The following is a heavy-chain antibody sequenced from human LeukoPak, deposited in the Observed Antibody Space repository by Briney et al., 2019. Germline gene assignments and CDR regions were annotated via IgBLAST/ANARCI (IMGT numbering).Heavy chain of an antibody. CDR3: ARGEYYYDGGY. V-gene: IGHV3-7*03. CDR1: GFTFSSYW. D-gene: IGHD3-22*01. J-gene: IGHJ4*02. CDR2: VKQDGSQK. Sequence: GGSLRLSCAASGFTFSSYWMSWVRQAPGKGLEWVANVKQDGSQKYYVDSVRGRFTISRDNAKNSLYLQMNSLRVEDTAVYYCARGEYYYDGGYWGQGTLVTVSS.